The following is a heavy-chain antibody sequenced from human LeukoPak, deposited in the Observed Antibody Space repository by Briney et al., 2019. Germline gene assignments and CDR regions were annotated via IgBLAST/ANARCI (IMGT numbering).Heavy chain of an antibody. Sequence: SQTLSLTCAISGDSVSSNSAAWNWIRQSPSRGLEWLGRTYYRSKWYNDYAVSVESRITINPDTSENQFSLQLSSVTAADTAVYYCAGEDPGRGAFDYWGQGTLVTVSS. CDR1: GDSVSSNSAA. D-gene: IGHD1-14*01. V-gene: IGHV6-1*01. J-gene: IGHJ4*02. CDR3: AGEDPGRGAFDY. CDR2: TYYRSKWYN.